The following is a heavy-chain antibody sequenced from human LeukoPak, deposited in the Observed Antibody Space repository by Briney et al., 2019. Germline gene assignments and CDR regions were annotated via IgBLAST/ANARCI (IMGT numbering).Heavy chain of an antibody. Sequence: SETLSLTCTVSGGSISSYYWSCIRQPPGKGLEWIGYISYSGSTNYNPSLKSRVTISVDTSKNQFSLKLSSVTAADTAVYYCAREVSSVNSGYYVFDYWGQGTLVTVSS. J-gene: IGHJ4*02. CDR2: ISYSGST. V-gene: IGHV4-59*01. D-gene: IGHD3-22*01. CDR1: GGSISSYY. CDR3: AREVSSVNSGYYVFDY.